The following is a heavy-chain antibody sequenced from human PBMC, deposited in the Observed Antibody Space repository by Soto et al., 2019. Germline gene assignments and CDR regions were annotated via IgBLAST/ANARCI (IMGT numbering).Heavy chain of an antibody. D-gene: IGHD7-27*01. V-gene: IGHV3-23*01. CDR1: GFPFSSYA. J-gene: IGHJ6*02. Sequence: EVQLLESGGGLVQPGRSLRLSCAASGFPFSSYAMSWVRQAPRKGLEWVSAISGSAGSTYYADSVKGRFTISRDNSKNTLYLQMNSLRAEDTAGYYCANAQRGTGVYYYYGMDVWGQGTTVTVSS. CDR3: ANAQRGTGVYYYYGMDV. CDR2: ISGSAGST.